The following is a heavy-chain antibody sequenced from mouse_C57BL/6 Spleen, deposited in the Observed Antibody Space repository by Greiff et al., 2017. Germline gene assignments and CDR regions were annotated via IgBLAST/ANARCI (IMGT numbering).Heavy chain of an antibody. V-gene: IGHV2-6*01. Sequence: VQLQESGPGLVAPSQSLSITCTVSGFSLTSYGVDWVRQSPGKGLEWLGEIWGVGRTNYNSALKSRLSISKDNSKSQVFLKMNRLQTDDTAMYYCASEGDYDGGAFAYGGQGTLVTGSA. J-gene: IGHJ3*01. D-gene: IGHD2-4*01. CDR2: IWGVGRT. CDR3: ASEGDYDGGAFAY. CDR1: GFSLTSYG.